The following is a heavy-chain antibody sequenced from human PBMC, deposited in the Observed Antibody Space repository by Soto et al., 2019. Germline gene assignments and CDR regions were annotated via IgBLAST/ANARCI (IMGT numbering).Heavy chain of an antibody. CDR2: ISGSGGST. Sequence: VGSLRLSGAASGFTFSSYAMSWVRQAPGKGLEWVSAISGSGGSTYYADSVKGRFTISRDNSKNTLYLQMNSLRAEDTAVYYCATGRRDTPNWGQGTMVTVSS. CDR1: GFTFSSYA. D-gene: IGHD2-15*01. V-gene: IGHV3-23*01. J-gene: IGHJ3*01. CDR3: ATGRRDTPN.